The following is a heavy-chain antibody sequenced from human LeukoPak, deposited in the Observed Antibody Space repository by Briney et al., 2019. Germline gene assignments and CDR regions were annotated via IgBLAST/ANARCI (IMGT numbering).Heavy chain of an antibody. Sequence: GASVKVSCKASGGTFSSYAISWVRQAPGQGLEWMGGIIPIFGTANYAQKFQGRVTITTDESTSTAYMELSSLRSEDTAVYYCASFLVTAAGKWFDPWGQGTLVTVSS. CDR3: ASFLVTAAGKWFDP. J-gene: IGHJ5*02. D-gene: IGHD6-13*01. CDR1: GGTFSSYA. V-gene: IGHV1-69*05. CDR2: IIPIFGTA.